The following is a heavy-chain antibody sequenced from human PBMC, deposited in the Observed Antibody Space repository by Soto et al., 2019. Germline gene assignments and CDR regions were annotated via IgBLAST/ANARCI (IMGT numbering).Heavy chain of an antibody. V-gene: IGHV3-23*01. CDR2: ISGSGGST. Sequence: GGSLRLSCAASGFTFSSYAMSWVRQAPGKGLEWVSAISGSGGSTYYADSVKGRFTISRDNSKNTLYLQMNSLRAEDTAVYYCAKDDLDINAEWELLKGAYFDYWGQGTLVTVSS. D-gene: IGHD1-26*01. CDR3: AKDDLDINAEWELLKGAYFDY. J-gene: IGHJ4*02. CDR1: GFTFSSYA.